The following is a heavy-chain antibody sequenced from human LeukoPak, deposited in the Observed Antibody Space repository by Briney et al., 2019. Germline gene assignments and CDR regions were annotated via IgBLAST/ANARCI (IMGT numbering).Heavy chain of an antibody. V-gene: IGHV4-39*07. CDR3: ARVTGYMIEDYFDY. D-gene: IGHD3-22*01. CDR1: GGSISSSSYY. Sequence: SETLSLTCTVSGGSISSSSYYWGWIRQPPGKGLECLGNINYSGSTYYNPSLKSRVTISVDTSKNQFSLKLSSVTAADTAVYYCARVTGYMIEDYFDYWGQGTLVTVSS. CDR2: INYSGST. J-gene: IGHJ4*02.